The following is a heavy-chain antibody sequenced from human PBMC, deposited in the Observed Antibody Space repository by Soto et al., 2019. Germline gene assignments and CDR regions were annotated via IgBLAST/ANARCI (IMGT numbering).Heavy chain of an antibody. CDR2: ISSSSSYI. V-gene: IGHV3-21*01. CDR3: ARNFDCTNGVCYIFDY. CDR1: GFTFSSYS. J-gene: IGHJ4*02. D-gene: IGHD2-8*01. Sequence: GGSLRLSCAASGFTFSSYSMNWVRQAPGKGLEWVSSISSSSSYIYYADSVKGRFTISRDNAKNSLYLQMNSLRAEDTAVYYCARNFDCTNGVCYIFDYWGQGTLVTVSS.